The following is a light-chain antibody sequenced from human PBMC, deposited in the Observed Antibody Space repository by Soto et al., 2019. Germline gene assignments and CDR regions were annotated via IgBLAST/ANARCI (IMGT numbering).Light chain of an antibody. CDR3: QQSSNWPPLT. Sequence: EIVLTQSPATLSLSPGERATLSCRASQSVSTYLAWYQQRPGQAPRLIIYDAYYRATDIPPRFSGSGSGTDFTLTISSLEPEDFGVYYCQQSSNWPPLTCGGGTKVDIK. J-gene: IGKJ4*01. CDR2: DAY. V-gene: IGKV3-11*01. CDR1: QSVSTY.